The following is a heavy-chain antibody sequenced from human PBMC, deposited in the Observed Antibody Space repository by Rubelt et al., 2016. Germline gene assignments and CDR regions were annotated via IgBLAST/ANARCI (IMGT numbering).Heavy chain of an antibody. CDR3: ARHSSVPLAAAGHFDY. V-gene: IGHV4-34*01. J-gene: IGHJ4*02. CDR2: VKHGEGT. Sequence: QVQLQQWGAGLLKPSETLSLTCAVYGGSLSDYYWNWIRQSPGKGLEWIGDVKHGEGTNYNPSLQRPVTISVDASQNQFSLKVSSVAAADTAVYYFARHSSVPLAAAGHFDYWGPGTLVTVSS. CDR1: GGSLSDYY. D-gene: IGHD6-13*01.